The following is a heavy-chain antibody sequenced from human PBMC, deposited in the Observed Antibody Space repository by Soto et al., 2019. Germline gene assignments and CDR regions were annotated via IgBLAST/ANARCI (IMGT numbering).Heavy chain of an antibody. CDR1: GFPFSASA. CDR2: IRSKAKNYAT. J-gene: IGHJ2*01. Sequence: EVQLVESGGGLVQPGGSLKLSCAASGFPFSASAMHWVRRASGKGLEGVGRIRSKAKNYATVYAASVKGRFTISRDDSKNTAQLQMNSLKTEDTAVYYCARHALQYCGGDCYLLPYFDLWGRGTLVTVSS. CDR3: ARHALQYCGGDCYLLPYFDL. D-gene: IGHD2-21*02. V-gene: IGHV3-73*02.